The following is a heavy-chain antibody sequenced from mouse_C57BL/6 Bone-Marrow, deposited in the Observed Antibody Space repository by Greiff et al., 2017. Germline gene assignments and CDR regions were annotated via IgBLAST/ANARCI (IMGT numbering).Heavy chain of an antibody. CDR1: GYTFTSYW. V-gene: IGHV1-52*01. Sequence: QVQLQQPGAELVRPGSSVKLSCKASGYTFTSYWMHWVKQRPIQGLEWIGNIDPSDSETHYNQKFKDKATLTVDKSSSTAYMQLSSLTSEDSAVYYCARSLGYYPYFDYWGQGTTLTVSS. CDR2: IDPSDSET. J-gene: IGHJ2*01. CDR3: ARSLGYYPYFDY. D-gene: IGHD2-3*01.